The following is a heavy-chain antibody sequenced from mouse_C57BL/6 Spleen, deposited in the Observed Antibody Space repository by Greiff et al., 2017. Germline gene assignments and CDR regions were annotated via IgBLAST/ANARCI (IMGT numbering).Heavy chain of an antibody. J-gene: IGHJ2*01. Sequence: VQLQQSGAELVKPGASVKISCKASGYAFSSYWMNWVKQRPGKGLEWIGQIYPGDGDTNYNGKFKGQATLTADKSSNTAYMQLSSLTSEDSSGYFCARDGSSPFDYWGQGTTLTVSS. CDR2: IYPGDGDT. CDR1: GYAFSSYW. CDR3: ARDGSSPFDY. D-gene: IGHD1-1*01. V-gene: IGHV1-80*01.